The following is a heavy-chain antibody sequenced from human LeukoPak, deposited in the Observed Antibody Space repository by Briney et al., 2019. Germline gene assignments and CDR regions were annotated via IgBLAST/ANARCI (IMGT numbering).Heavy chain of an antibody. Sequence: SETLSLTCAVYGESFSGYYWSWIRQPPGKGLEWIGEINHSGSTNYNPSLKSRVTISVDTSKNQFSLKLSSVTAADTAVYYCARAPGRATVTTFWFDPWGQGTLVTVSS. CDR1: GESFSGYY. CDR3: ARAPGRATVTTFWFDP. CDR2: INHSGST. J-gene: IGHJ5*02. V-gene: IGHV4-34*01. D-gene: IGHD4-17*01.